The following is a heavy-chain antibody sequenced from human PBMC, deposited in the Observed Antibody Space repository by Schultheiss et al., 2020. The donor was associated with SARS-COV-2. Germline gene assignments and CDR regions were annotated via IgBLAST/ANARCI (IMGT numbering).Heavy chain of an antibody. Sequence: SETLSLTCTVSGGSISSSSYYWGWIRQPPGKGLEWIGSIYYSGSTYYNPSLKSRVTMSVDTSKNQFSLKLSSVTAADTAVYYCARGLGGGNWFDPWGQGTLVTVSS. V-gene: IGHV4-39*07. CDR1: GGSISSSSYY. D-gene: IGHD3-16*01. J-gene: IGHJ5*02. CDR3: ARGLGGGNWFDP. CDR2: IYYSGST.